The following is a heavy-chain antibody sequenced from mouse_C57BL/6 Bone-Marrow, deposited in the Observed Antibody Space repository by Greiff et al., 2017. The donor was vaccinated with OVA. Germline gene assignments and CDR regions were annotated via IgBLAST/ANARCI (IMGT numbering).Heavy chain of an antibody. D-gene: IGHD2-4*01. J-gene: IGHJ3*01. CDR3: ARAYDYESPSWFAY. Sequence: EVHLVESGGGLVKPGGSLKLSCAASGFTFSSYAMSWVRQTPEKRLEWVATISDGGSYTYYPDNVKGRFTISRDNAKNNLYLQMSHLKSEDTAMYYCARAYDYESPSWFAYWGQGTLVTVSA. CDR2: ISDGGSYT. V-gene: IGHV5-4*01. CDR1: GFTFSSYA.